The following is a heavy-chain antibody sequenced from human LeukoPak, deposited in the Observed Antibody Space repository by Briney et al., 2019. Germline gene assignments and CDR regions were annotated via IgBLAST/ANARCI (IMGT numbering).Heavy chain of an antibody. CDR3: ARDRVWSGYHYFDY. J-gene: IGHJ4*02. V-gene: IGHV3-48*01. CDR1: GFTFSSYS. D-gene: IGHD3-3*01. CDR2: ISSGSSTI. Sequence: PGGSLRLYCVASGFTFSSYSMNWVRQAPGKGLEWVSYISSGSSTIYYADSVKGRFTISRDNAKNSLYLQMNSLRAEDTAVYYCARDRVWSGYHYFDYWGQGTLVTVSS.